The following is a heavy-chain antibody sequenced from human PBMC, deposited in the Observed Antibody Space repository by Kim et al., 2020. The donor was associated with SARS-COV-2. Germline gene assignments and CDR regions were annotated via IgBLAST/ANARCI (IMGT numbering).Heavy chain of an antibody. D-gene: IGHD1-26*01. Sequence: SETLSLTCTVSGGSISSYYWSWIRQPPGKGLEWIGYIYYSGSTNYNPSLKSRVTISVDTSKNQFSLKLSSVTAADTAVYYCARRSGSYGGDAFDIWGQGTMVTVSS. CDR1: GGSISSYY. CDR2: IYYSGST. V-gene: IGHV4-59*08. CDR3: ARRSGSYGGDAFDI. J-gene: IGHJ3*02.